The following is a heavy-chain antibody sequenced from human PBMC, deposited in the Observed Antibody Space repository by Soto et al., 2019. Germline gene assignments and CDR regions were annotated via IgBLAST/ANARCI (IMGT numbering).Heavy chain of an antibody. CDR2: MNPNSGNT. J-gene: IGHJ6*03. V-gene: IGHV1-8*01. CDR1: GYTFTSYD. D-gene: IGHD2-2*01. Sequence: ASVKVSCKASGYTFTSYDINWVRQATGQGLEWMGWMNPNSGNTGYAQKFQGRVTMTRNTSISTAYMELSSLRSEDTAVYYCARAQEFKNIVVVPAARVYYYYYMDVWGKGTTVTVSS. CDR3: ARAQEFKNIVVVPAARVYYYYYMDV.